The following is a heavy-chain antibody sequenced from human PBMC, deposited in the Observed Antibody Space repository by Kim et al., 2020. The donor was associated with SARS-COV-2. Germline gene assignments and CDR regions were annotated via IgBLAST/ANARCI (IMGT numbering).Heavy chain of an antibody. D-gene: IGHD2-21*01. CDR2: IYHNGNT. V-gene: IGHV4-4*02. Sequence: SETLSLTCAVSGGSISSDNWWSWVRQSPGKGLEWIGEIYHNGNTNYNPSLKSRVTLSVDKSKNQLSLKMISVTAADTAVYYCARECSGDDGGDRCYFDYWRQGSLVTASS. J-gene: IGHJ4*02. CDR1: GGSISSDNW. CDR3: ARECSGDDGGDRCYFDY.